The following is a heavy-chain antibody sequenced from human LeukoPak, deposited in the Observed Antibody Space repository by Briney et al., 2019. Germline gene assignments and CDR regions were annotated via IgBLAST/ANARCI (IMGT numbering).Heavy chain of an antibody. CDR3: ARESSDYGDYHANWFDP. CDR2: IIPIFGTA. V-gene: IGHV1-69*13. CDR1: GGTFSSYA. J-gene: IGHJ5*02. D-gene: IGHD4-17*01. Sequence: GASVKVSCKASGGTFSSYAISWVRQAPGQGLEWMGGIIPIFGTANYAQKFQGRVTITADESTSTAYMELSSLRSEDTAVYYCARESSDYGDYHANWFDPWGQGTLVTVSS.